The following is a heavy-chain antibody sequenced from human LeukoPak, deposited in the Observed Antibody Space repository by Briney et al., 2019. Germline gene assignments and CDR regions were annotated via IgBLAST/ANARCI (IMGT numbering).Heavy chain of an antibody. V-gene: IGHV1-18*01. CDR2: ISAYNGNT. D-gene: IGHD2-2*01. J-gene: IGHJ4*02. CDR1: GYTFTSYG. Sequence: ASVKVSCKASGYTFTSYGISWVRQAPGQGLEWMGWISAYNGNTNYAQKLQGRVTMTTDTSTSTAYMELRSLRSDDTAVYYCARDLAAVAMAADIFDYWGQGTLVTVSS. CDR3: ARDLAAVAMAADIFDY.